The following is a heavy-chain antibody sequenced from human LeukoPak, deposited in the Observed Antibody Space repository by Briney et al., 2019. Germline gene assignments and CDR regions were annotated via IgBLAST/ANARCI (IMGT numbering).Heavy chain of an antibody. J-gene: IGHJ4*02. CDR1: GDSISNGDHY. V-gene: IGHV4-61*08. CDR3: ASVVVAATQGPGYFDY. D-gene: IGHD2-15*01. CDR2: IYYSGST. Sequence: SETLSLTCTVSGDSISNGDHYWSWSRQHPGKGLEWIGYIYYSGSTNYNPSLKSRVTISVDTSKNQISLKLSSVTAADTAVYYCASVVVAATQGPGYFDYWGQGTLVTVSS.